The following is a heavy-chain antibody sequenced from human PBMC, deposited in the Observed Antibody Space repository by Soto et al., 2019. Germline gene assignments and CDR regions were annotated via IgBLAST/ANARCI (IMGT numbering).Heavy chain of an antibody. CDR2: ITDNGGST. CDR3: AKERATTTAFDY. D-gene: IGHD4-17*01. CDR1: GFTFSRDG. J-gene: IGHJ4*02. V-gene: IGHV3-23*01. Sequence: GGSLRLSCAASGFTFSRDGMSWVRQAPGKGLEWVSLITDNGGSTYYADSVKGRFTISRDNTKNTLFLQMNSLRAEDAAVYYCAKERATTTAFDYWGQGGLVTVYS.